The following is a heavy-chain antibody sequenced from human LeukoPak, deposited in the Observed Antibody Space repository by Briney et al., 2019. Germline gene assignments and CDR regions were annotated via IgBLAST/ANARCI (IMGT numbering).Heavy chain of an antibody. J-gene: IGHJ4*02. CDR2: IYYSGST. Sequence: SETLSLTCTVSGGSISSYYWSWIRQPPGKRLEWIGYIYYSGSTNYNPSLKSRVTISVDTSKNQFSLKLSSVTAADTAVYYCARAQAEGEFDYWGQGTLVTVSS. D-gene: IGHD1-26*01. V-gene: IGHV4-59*01. CDR3: ARAQAEGEFDY. CDR1: GGSISSYY.